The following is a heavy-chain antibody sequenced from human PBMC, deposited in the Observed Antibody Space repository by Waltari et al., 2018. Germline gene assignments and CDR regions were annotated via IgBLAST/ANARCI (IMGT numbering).Heavy chain of an antibody. CDR1: GYTFTSYD. V-gene: IGHV1-8*01. CDR2: MNPNSGNT. J-gene: IGHJ5*02. D-gene: IGHD1-20*01. CDR3: ARETYNWNDEDWFDP. Sequence: QVQLVQSGAEVKKPGASVKVSCTASGYTFTSYDINWVRQATGQGLEWMGWMNPNSGNTGYAQKFQGRVTMTRNTSISTAYMELSSLRSEDTAVYYCARETYNWNDEDWFDPWGQGTLVTVSS.